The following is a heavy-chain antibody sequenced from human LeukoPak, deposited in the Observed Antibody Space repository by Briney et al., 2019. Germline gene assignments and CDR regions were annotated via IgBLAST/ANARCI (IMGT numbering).Heavy chain of an antibody. D-gene: IGHD6-19*01. CDR3: ARDKSSSGWYGAPFDY. CDR1: GFTVSSNY. Sequence: GGSLRLSCAASGFTVSSNYMSWGRQAPGKGLEWVSVIYSGGRTYYADSVKGRFTISRDNSKNTLYLQMNSLRAEDTAVYYCARDKSSSGWYGAPFDYCGQGTLVIVSS. V-gene: IGHV3-66*02. J-gene: IGHJ4*02. CDR2: IYSGGRT.